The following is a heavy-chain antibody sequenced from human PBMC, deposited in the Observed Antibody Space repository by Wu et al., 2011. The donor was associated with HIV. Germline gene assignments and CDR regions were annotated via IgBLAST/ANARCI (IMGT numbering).Heavy chain of an antibody. V-gene: IGHV1-18*01. CDR1: GYTFNTYG. J-gene: IGHJ6*02. CDR3: ARDESGSSSYYGMDV. CDR2: ISAYSGNT. D-gene: IGHD1-26*01. Sequence: QVQLVQSGAEVKKPGASVKVSCKASGYTFNTYGVSWVRQAPGQGLEWMGWISAYSGNTNYAQKFQGRVTMTTDTPTNTAYMELKSLRSDDTAVYYYARDESGSSSYYGMDVWGQGTTVTVSS.